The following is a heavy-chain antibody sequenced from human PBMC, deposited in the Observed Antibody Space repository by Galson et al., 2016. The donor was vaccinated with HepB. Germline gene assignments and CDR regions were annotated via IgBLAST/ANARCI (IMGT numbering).Heavy chain of an antibody. CDR1: GGSITNYY. J-gene: IGHJ5*02. CDR3: ARGGASSRWLFP. CDR2: IFYSGAT. V-gene: IGHV4-59*01. D-gene: IGHD3-22*01. Sequence: ETLSLTCTVSGGSITNYYWSWIRQSPGKGLEWIGYIFYSGATKYNPSLESRITISVDTSKNQFSLKLSSVTAADTAVYYCARGGASSRWLFPWGQGTLATVSS.